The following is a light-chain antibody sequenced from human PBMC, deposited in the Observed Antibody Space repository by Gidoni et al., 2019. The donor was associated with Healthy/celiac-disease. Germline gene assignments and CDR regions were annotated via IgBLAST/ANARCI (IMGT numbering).Light chain of an antibody. CDR1: QSISSY. CDR3: QQCYSTPLT. J-gene: IGKJ1*01. V-gene: IGKV1-39*01. Sequence: DIKMTQSPSPLPASVGDRVTITCRASQSISSYLNWYQQKPGKAPKLLIYAASSLQSGVPSRFSGSGSGTDFTLTISSLQPEDFATYYCQQCYSTPLTFGQGTKVEIK. CDR2: AAS.